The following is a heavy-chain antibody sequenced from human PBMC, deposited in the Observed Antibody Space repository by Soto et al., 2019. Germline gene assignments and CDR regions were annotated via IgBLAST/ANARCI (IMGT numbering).Heavy chain of an antibody. D-gene: IGHD3-10*01. CDR2: INHSGST. V-gene: IGHV4-34*01. CDR1: GGSFSGYY. CDR3: ARAPLLYGSGSYDY. J-gene: IGHJ4*02. Sequence: QVQLQQWGAGLLKPSETLSLTCAVYGGSFSGYYSSWIRQPPGKGLEWIGEINHSGSTNYNPSLKSRVTISVDTSKNQFSLKLSSVTAADTAVYYCARAPLLYGSGSYDYWGQGTLVTVSS.